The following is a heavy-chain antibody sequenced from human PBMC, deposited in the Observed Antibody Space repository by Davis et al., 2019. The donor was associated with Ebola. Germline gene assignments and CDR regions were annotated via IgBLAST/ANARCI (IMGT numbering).Heavy chain of an antibody. D-gene: IGHD6-6*01. CDR2: TYYSSKWYN. CDR3: ARDPTYSSSSNFDY. V-gene: IGHV6-1*01. CDR1: GDSVSSNSAA. J-gene: IGHJ4*02. Sequence: MPSETLSLTCAISGDSVSSNSAAWNWIRQSPSRGLEWLGRTYYSSKWYNDYAVSVKSRITINPDTSKNQFSLQLNSVTPEDTAVYYCARDPTYSSSSNFDYWGQGTLVTVSS.